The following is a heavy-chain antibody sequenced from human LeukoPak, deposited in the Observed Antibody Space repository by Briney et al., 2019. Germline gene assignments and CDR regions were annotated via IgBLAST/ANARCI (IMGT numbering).Heavy chain of an antibody. CDR2: INPNSGGT. CDR3: ASLRPIKSSIAARPAFDY. V-gene: IGHV1-2*02. J-gene: IGHJ4*02. CDR1: GYTFTGYY. D-gene: IGHD6-6*01. Sequence: ASVKVSCKASGYTFTGYYMHWVRQAPGQGLEWMGWINPNSGGTNYALKFQGRVTMTRDTSISTAYMELSRLRSDDTAVYYCASLRPIKSSIAARPAFDYWGQGTLVTVSS.